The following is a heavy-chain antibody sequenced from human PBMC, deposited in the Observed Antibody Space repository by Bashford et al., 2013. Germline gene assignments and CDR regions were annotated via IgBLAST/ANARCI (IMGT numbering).Heavy chain of an antibody. V-gene: IGHV3-23*01. CDR2: ISSSGGHT. J-gene: IGHJ4*02. CDR3: AKDQRGYNQSFDS. Sequence: VRQAPGMGLERVSSISSSGGHTYYADSVKGRFTISRDNSKSTLSLQMDSLRAEDTALYYCAKDQRGYNQSFDSWGQGTLVTVSS. D-gene: IGHD5-18*01.